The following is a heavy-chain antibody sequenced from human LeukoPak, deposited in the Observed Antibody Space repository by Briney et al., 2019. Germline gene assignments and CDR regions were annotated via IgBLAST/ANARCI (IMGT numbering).Heavy chain of an antibody. D-gene: IGHD1-26*01. J-gene: IGHJ4*02. V-gene: IGHV3-13*01. CDR3: ARGSRYSEIRGAGGFDY. CDR2: IGTAGDT. Sequence: PGGSLRLSCAASGFTFSSYDMHWVRQATGKGLEWVSAIGTAGDTYYPGSVKGRFTISRENAKNCLYLQMNSLRAGDTAVYYCARGSRYSEIRGAGGFDYWGQGTLVTVSS. CDR1: GFTFSSYD.